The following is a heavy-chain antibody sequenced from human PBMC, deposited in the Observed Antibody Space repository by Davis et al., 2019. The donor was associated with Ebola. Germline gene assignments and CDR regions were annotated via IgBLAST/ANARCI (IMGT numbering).Heavy chain of an antibody. CDR2: IYYSGST. CDR1: GGSISSYY. D-gene: IGHD1-26*01. Sequence: PSETLSLTCTVSGGSISSYYWGWIRQPPGKGLEWIGYIYYSGSTNYNPSLKSRATISVATSKNQFSLKLGSVTAADTAVYYCARDRVGNSGSYTDYWGQGTLVTVSS. CDR3: ARDRVGNSGSYTDY. J-gene: IGHJ4*02. V-gene: IGHV4-59*12.